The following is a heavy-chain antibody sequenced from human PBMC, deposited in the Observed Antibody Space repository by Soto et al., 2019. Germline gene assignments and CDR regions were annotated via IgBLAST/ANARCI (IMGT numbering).Heavy chain of an antibody. V-gene: IGHV3-64*01. J-gene: IGHJ6*03. Sequence: EVQLVESGGGLVQPGGSLGLSGAASGFTFSSYAMHWVRQAPGKGLEYVSAISSNGGSTYYANSVKGRFTISRDNSKNTLYLQMGSLRAEDMAVYYCARDLRGYDPGYYYYYMDVWGKGTTVTVSS. D-gene: IGHD5-12*01. CDR1: GFTFSSYA. CDR3: ARDLRGYDPGYYYYYMDV. CDR2: ISSNGGST.